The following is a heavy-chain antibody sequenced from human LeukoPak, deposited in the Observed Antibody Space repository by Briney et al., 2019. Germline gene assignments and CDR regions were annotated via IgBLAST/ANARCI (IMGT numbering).Heavy chain of an antibody. D-gene: IGHD1-1*01. CDR2: ISYDGDEK. CDR3: ARGILELAPLPNWFDP. J-gene: IGHJ5*02. CDR1: GFTFNSYG. Sequence: PGGSLRLSCAASGFTFNSYGMNWVRQAPGKGLEWVTLISYDGDEKYYVDSVKGRFTISRDNSKSTLYLQMNSLRAEDTAVYYCARGILELAPLPNWFDPWGQGTLVTVSS. V-gene: IGHV3-30*03.